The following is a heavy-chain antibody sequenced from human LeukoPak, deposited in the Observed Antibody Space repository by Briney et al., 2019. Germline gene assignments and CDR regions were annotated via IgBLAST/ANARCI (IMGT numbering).Heavy chain of an antibody. J-gene: IGHJ5*02. CDR2: ISSSSIYI. V-gene: IGHV3-21*01. Sequence: GGSLRLSCAASGFTFSSYSMNWVRQAPGKGLEWVSSISSSSIYIYYADSVKGRFSISRDNAKNSLYLKMNSPRAEDTDVYYCASTSTRLLWFGESEYNWFDPWGQGTLVTVSS. D-gene: IGHD3-10*01. CDR1: GFTFSSYS. CDR3: ASTSTRLLWFGESEYNWFDP.